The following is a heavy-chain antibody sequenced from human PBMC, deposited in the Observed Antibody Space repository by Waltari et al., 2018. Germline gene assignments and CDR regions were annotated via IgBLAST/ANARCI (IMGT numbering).Heavy chain of an antibody. D-gene: IGHD1-26*01. CDR1: GSTFTSYG. CDR3: ARATTARFYYYYYMDV. V-gene: IGHV1-18*01. CDR2: ISAYNGNT. Sequence: QVQLVQSGAEVKKPGASVKVSCKASGSTFTSYGNSWVRQAPGQGLEWMGWISAYNGNTNDAQKFQGRVTMTTDTSTSTAYMELRSLRSDDTAVYYCARATTARFYYYYYMDVWGKGTTVTVSS. J-gene: IGHJ6*03.